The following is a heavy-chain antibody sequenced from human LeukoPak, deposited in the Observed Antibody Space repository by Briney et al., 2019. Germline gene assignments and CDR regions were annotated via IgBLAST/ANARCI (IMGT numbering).Heavy chain of an antibody. CDR1: GFTFDDCA. CDR3: AKVTMVRGVISYYYYGMDV. V-gene: IGHV3-43*02. D-gene: IGHD3-10*01. CDR2: ISGDGGST. Sequence: GGSLRLSCAASGFTFDDCAMHWVRQAPGKGLEWVSLISGDGGSTYYADSVKGRFTISRDNSKNSLYLQMNSLRTEDTALYYCAKVTMVRGVISYYYYGMDVWGQGTTVTVSS. J-gene: IGHJ6*02.